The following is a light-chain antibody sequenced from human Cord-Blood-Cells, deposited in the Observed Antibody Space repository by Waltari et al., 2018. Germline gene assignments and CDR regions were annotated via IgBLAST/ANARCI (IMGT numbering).Light chain of an antibody. CDR1: QGISSY. V-gene: IGKV1-9*01. Sequence: DIQLTQSPPFLSASGGDRVTTTCRASQGISSYLAWYQQKPGKAPKLLIYAASTLQSGVPSRFSGSGSGTEFTLTISSLQPEDFATYCCQQLNSYSYSFGQGTKLEIK. CDR3: QQLNSYSYS. CDR2: AAS. J-gene: IGKJ2*03.